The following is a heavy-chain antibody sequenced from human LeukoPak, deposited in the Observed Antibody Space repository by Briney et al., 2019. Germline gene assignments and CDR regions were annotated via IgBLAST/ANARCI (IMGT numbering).Heavy chain of an antibody. CDR3: AGGSYCSGGSCRYEGGY. Sequence: PGGSLRLSCAVSGFTFSSYWMHWVRQAPGKGLVWVSRINSDGSGTGYADSVKGRFTISRDNAKNTLYLQMNSLRAEDTAVYYCAGGSYCSGGSCRYEGGYWGQGTLVTVSS. D-gene: IGHD2-15*01. CDR2: INSDGSGT. CDR1: GFTFSSYW. J-gene: IGHJ4*02. V-gene: IGHV3-74*01.